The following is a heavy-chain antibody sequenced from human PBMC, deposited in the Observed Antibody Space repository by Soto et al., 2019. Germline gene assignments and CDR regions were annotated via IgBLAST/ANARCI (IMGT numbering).Heavy chain of an antibody. Sequence: SETLSLTCTVSGGSISSGGYYWSWIRQHPGKGLEWIGYIYYSGSTYYNPSLKSRVTISVDTSKNQFSLKLSSVTAADTAVYYCARVPYCTNGVCYAYYFDYWGQGTLVTVSS. V-gene: IGHV4-31*02. CDR3: ARVPYCTNGVCYAYYFDY. CDR1: GGSISSGGYY. CDR2: IYYSGST. J-gene: IGHJ4*02. D-gene: IGHD2-8*01.